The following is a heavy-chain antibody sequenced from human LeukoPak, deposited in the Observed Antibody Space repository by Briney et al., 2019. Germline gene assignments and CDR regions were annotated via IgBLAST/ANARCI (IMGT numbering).Heavy chain of an antibody. D-gene: IGHD2-2*02. V-gene: IGHV1-2*02. CDR3: ARGPRGPRYCSSTSCYTTGYYYYMDV. CDR1: GYTFTGYY. Sequence: ASVKVSCKASGYTFTGYYMHWVRQAPGQGLEWMGWINPNSGGTNYAQKFQGRVTMTRDTSISTAYMELSRLRSDDTAVYYCARGPRGPRYCSSTSCYTTGYYYYMDVWGKGTTVTVSS. J-gene: IGHJ6*03. CDR2: INPNSGGT.